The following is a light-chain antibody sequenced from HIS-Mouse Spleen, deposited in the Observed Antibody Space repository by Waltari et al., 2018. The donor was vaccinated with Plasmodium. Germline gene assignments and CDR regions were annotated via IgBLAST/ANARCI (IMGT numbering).Light chain of an antibody. CDR1: QSVSSSY. J-gene: IGKJ1*01. CDR3: QQYGSSPPWT. V-gene: IGKV3-20*01. Sequence: EIVLTQSPGTLSLSQGERATLSCRASQSVSSSYLAWYQQKPGQAPRLRIYGASSRATGIPDRFSGSGSGTDFTLTISRLEPEDFAVYYCQQYGSSPPWTFGQGTKVEIK. CDR2: GAS.